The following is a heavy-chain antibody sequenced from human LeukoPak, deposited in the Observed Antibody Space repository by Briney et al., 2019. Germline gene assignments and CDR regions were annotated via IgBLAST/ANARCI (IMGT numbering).Heavy chain of an antibody. CDR3: ARVTSVVGPAAMLSNFDY. CDR2: IKQDGSEK. Sequence: PGGSLRLSCAASGFTFSSYWMTWVRQAPGKGLEWVANIKQDGSEKYYVDSVKGRFTIYRDNAKHSLYLQMNSLRAEDTAVYYCARVTSVVGPAAMLSNFDYWGQGTLVSVSS. V-gene: IGHV3-7*04. J-gene: IGHJ4*02. D-gene: IGHD2-2*01. CDR1: GFTFSSYW.